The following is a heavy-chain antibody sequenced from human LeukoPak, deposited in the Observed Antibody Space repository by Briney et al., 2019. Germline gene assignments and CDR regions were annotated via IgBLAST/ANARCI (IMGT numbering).Heavy chain of an antibody. J-gene: IGHJ4*02. V-gene: IGHV4-59*01. CDR2: IYYSGST. D-gene: IGHD1-26*01. Sequence: SETLSLTCTVSGGSITSYHYSWIRQPPGKGLEWIGYIYYSGSTNYNPSLKSRVTISVDTSKNQFSLKPSSVTAADTAVYYCARGGSGTYYHYWGQGILVTVSS. CDR1: GGSITSYH. CDR3: ARGGSGTYYHY.